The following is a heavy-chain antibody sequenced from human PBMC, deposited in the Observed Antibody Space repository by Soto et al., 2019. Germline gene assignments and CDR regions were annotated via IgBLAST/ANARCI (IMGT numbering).Heavy chain of an antibody. J-gene: IGHJ4*02. D-gene: IGHD6-13*01. CDR3: AKISAGSTDETMFTVFDH. CDR2: IYHTGTT. V-gene: IGHV4-59*03. CDR1: GDSIRSSY. Sequence: SETLSLTCTVSGDSIRSSYWTWIRQAPGRGLEWIGDIYHTGTTNYNPSLKSRVSISVDTSKNQFSLRLRSVTAADTAIYFCAKISAGSTDETMFTVFDHWGQETLVTVSS.